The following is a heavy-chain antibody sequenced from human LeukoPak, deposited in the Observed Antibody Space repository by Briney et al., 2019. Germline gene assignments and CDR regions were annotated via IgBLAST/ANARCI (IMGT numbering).Heavy chain of an antibody. CDR2: ISSSGSTI. Sequence: SGGSLRLSCAASEFTFSTYSMNWVRQAPGKGLEWVSYISSSGSTIYYADSAKGRFTISRDNAKNSLYLQMNSLRAEDTAVYYCAREVAWYFDLWGRGTLVTVSS. J-gene: IGHJ2*01. D-gene: IGHD5-12*01. V-gene: IGHV3-48*04. CDR1: EFTFSTYS. CDR3: AREVAWYFDL.